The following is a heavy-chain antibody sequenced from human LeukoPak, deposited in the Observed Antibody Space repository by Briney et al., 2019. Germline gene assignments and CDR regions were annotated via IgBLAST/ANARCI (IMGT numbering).Heavy chain of an antibody. J-gene: IGHJ4*02. D-gene: IGHD2-15*01. CDR1: GFTFSNYA. Sequence: GSLRLSCAASGFTFSNYAMSWVRQAPGKGLEWVSGITGSGGSTYHADSVKGRFTISRDNSKNTLYLQMSSLRAEDSAIYYCAKGSAFGRPYYFDYWGQGILVTVSS. CDR2: ITGSGGST. V-gene: IGHV3-23*01. CDR3: AKGSAFGRPYYFDY.